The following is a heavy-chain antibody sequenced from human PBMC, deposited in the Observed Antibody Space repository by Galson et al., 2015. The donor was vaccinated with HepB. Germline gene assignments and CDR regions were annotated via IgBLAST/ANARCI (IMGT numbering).Heavy chain of an antibody. CDR2: INHSGST. V-gene: IGHV4-34*01. Sequence: SETLSLTCAVYGGSFSGYYWSWIRQPPGKGLEWIGEINHSGSTNYNPSLKSRVTISVDTSKNQFSLKLSSVTAADTAVYYCARGRLRFLEWLPRPKGDAFDIWGQGTMVTVSS. CDR3: ARGRLRFLEWLPRPKGDAFDI. D-gene: IGHD3-3*01. J-gene: IGHJ3*02. CDR1: GGSFSGYY.